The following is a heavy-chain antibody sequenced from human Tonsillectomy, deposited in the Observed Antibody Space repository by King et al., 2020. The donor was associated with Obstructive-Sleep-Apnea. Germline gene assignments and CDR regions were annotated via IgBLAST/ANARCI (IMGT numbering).Heavy chain of an antibody. D-gene: IGHD1-26*01. CDR1: GFTFSRYS. CDR3: ARAFSGSYLNYFDY. Sequence: VKLVETGGGLVKPGGSLRLSCAASGFTFSRYSMNWVRPAPGKGLEWVASISSGANYIYYARSLRGRFTISRDNTWNSLSLQMDSLRAEDTATYYCARAFSGSYLNYFDYWGRGTLVTVSS. J-gene: IGHJ4*02. V-gene: IGHV3-21*01. CDR2: ISSGANYI.